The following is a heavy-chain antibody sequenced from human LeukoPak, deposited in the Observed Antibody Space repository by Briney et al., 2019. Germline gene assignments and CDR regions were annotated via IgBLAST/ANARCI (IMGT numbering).Heavy chain of an antibody. J-gene: IGHJ3*02. CDR2: INPNSGGT. CDR1: GYTFTGYY. Sequence: ASVKVSCKVSGYTFTGYYVHWVRQAPGQRLEWMGRINPNSGGTNYAQKFQGRVTMTRDTSISTAYMELSRLRSDDTAVYYCARFGGYDAFDIWGQGTMVTVSS. V-gene: IGHV1-2*06. CDR3: ARFGGYDAFDI. D-gene: IGHD2-15*01.